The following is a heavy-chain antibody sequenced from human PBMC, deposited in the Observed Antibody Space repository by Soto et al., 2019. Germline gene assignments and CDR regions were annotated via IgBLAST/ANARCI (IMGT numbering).Heavy chain of an antibody. V-gene: IGHV3-48*03. J-gene: IGHJ4*02. Sequence: GGSLRLSCAASGFTFSSYEMNWVRQAPGKGLEWVSYITSSGSTIYYADSVKGRFTISRDNAKNSLYLQMNSLRAEDTAVYYCARVTIEASGLDYWGQGTLVTVS. CDR2: ITSSGSTI. CDR1: GFTFSSYE. CDR3: ARVTIEASGLDY. D-gene: IGHD6-13*01.